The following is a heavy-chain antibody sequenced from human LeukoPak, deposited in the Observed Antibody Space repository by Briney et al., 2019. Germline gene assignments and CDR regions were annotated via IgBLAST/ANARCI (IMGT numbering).Heavy chain of an antibody. CDR3: ARDWVDRPLTTYYYYYGMDV. Sequence: ASVKVSCKASGYTFTSYGISWVRQAPRQGLEWMGWISAYNGNTNYAQKLQGRVTMTTDTSTSTAYMELRSLRSDDTAVYYCARDWVDRPLTTYYYYYGMDVWGQGTTVTVSS. J-gene: IGHJ6*02. CDR1: GYTFTSYG. D-gene: IGHD3-22*01. CDR2: ISAYNGNT. V-gene: IGHV1-18*01.